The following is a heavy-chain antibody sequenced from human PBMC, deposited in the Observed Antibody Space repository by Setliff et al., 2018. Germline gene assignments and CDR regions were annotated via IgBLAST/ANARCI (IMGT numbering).Heavy chain of an antibody. CDR2: INHSGTT. Sequence: PSETLSLTCGASGGSFSDYYWSWIRQTPGKGLEWIGEINHSGTTNYNPSLKSRVTISVDTSKNQFSLKLRSVTAADTAVYYCARGGTFRYFDFWGQGAPVTVSS. V-gene: IGHV4-34*01. CDR1: GGSFSDYY. J-gene: IGHJ4*02. CDR3: ARGGTFRYFDF.